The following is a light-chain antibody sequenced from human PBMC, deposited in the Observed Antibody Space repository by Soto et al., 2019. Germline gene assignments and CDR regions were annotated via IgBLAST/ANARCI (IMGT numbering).Light chain of an antibody. Sequence: DIQMTQSPSTLSAAVGDRVTITCRASQSVLTWLAWYQQKPGEAPQLLIYDASKLESGVPPRFSGSGSGTEFTLTISSLLPDDFATYYCQQYNGFSNTFGQGTKVDIK. CDR1: QSVLTW. J-gene: IGKJ2*01. CDR3: QQYNGFSNT. V-gene: IGKV1-5*01. CDR2: DAS.